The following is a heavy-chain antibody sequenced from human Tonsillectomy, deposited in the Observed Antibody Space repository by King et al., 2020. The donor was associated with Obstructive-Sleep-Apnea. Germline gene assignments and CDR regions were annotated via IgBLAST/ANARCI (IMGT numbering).Heavy chain of an antibody. J-gene: IGHJ6*02. D-gene: IGHD2-15*01. Sequence: VQLQQWGAGLLKPSETLSLTCAVYGGSFSGYYWSWIRQPPGKGLEWIGEINHSGSTNYNPSLKSRVTISVDTSKNQFSLKLSFVTAADTAVYYCARGERYCTGGSCYSRYYYYGMDVWGHGTTVTVSS. CDR1: GGSFSGYY. V-gene: IGHV4-34*01. CDR2: INHSGST. CDR3: ARGERYCTGGSCYSRYYYYGMDV.